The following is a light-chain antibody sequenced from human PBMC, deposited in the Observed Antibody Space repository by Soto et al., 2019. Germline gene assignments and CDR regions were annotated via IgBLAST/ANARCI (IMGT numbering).Light chain of an antibody. Sequence: DIQMTQSPSSLSASVEDRVIITCRASQSISNHLNWYQQKPGKAPKLLIFAASSLQSGVPSRFSGSRSGPEFTLTISSLQPEDFATYYCQQANSFPLTFGQGTRLEIK. CDR3: QQANSFPLT. J-gene: IGKJ5*01. V-gene: IGKV1-39*01. CDR2: AAS. CDR1: QSISNH.